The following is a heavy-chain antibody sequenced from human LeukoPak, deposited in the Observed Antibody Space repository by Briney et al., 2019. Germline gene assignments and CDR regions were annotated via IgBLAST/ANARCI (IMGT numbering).Heavy chain of an antibody. CDR2: IYHSGST. CDR3: ARERRVAVAGTRWFDP. V-gene: IGHV4-38-2*02. J-gene: IGHJ5*02. D-gene: IGHD6-19*01. Sequence: SETLSLTCTVSGYSISSGYYWGWIRQPPVKGLEWIGSIYHSGSTYYNPSLKSRVTISVDTSKNQFSLKLSSVTAADTAVYYCARERRVAVAGTRWFDPWGQGTLVTVSS. CDR1: GYSISSGYY.